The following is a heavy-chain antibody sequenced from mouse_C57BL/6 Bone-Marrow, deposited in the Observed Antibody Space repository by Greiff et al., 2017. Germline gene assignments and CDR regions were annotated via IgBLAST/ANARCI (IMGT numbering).Heavy chain of an antibody. J-gene: IGHJ3*01. CDR2: IHPNSGST. Sequence: QVQLQQPGAELVKPGASVKLSCKASGYTFTSYWMHWVKQRPGQGHEWIGMIHPNSGSTNYNEKFKSKATLTVDKSSSTAYMQLSSLTSEDSAVYYGAKITTVVVPYWGQGTLVTVSA. V-gene: IGHV1-64*01. D-gene: IGHD1-1*01. CDR3: AKITTVVVPY. CDR1: GYTFTSYW.